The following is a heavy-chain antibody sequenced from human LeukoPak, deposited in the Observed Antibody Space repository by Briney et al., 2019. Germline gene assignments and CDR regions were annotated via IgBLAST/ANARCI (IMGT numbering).Heavy chain of an antibody. CDR3: ARESVRAWFDP. J-gene: IGHJ5*02. V-gene: IGHV3-21*01. Sequence: GGSLRLSCAASGFTFSSYSMTWVRQAPGKGLEWVSSISSSSSYIYYADSVKGRFTISRDNAKNSLYLQMNSLRAEDTAVYYCARESVRAWFDPWGQGTLVTVSS. CDR1: GFTFSSYS. CDR2: ISSSSSYI. D-gene: IGHD3-16*02.